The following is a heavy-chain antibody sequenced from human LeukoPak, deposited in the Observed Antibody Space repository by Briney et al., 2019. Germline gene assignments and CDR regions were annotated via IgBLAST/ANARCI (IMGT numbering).Heavy chain of an antibody. J-gene: IGHJ4*02. CDR1: GFTFSSYA. V-gene: IGHV3-21*01. CDR2: ISSSSSYI. Sequence: PGGSLRLSCAASGFTFSSYAMHWVRQAPGKGLEWVSSISSSSSYIYYADSVKGRFTISRDNAKNSLYLQMNSLRAEDTAVYYCARDPDFWSGHRESDWGQGTLVTVSS. D-gene: IGHD3-3*01. CDR3: ARDPDFWSGHRESD.